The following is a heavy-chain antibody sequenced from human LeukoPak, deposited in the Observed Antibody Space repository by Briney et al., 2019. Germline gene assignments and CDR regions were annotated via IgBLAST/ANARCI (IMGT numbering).Heavy chain of an antibody. CDR3: AKGPQAALSYYYYYMDV. CDR2: IRYDGSNK. V-gene: IGHV3-30*02. J-gene: IGHJ6*03. Sequence: GGSLRLSCAASGFTFSSYGMHWVRQAPGKGLEWVAFIRYDGSNKYYADSVKGRFTISRDNSKNTLYLQMNSLRAEDTAVYYCAKGPQAALSYYYYYMDVWGKGTTVTVSS. D-gene: IGHD2-15*01. CDR1: GFTFSSYG.